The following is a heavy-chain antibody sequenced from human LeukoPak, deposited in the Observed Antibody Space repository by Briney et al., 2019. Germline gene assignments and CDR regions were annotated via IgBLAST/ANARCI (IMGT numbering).Heavy chain of an antibody. CDR3: ARVSSDRITGNLRGYFDY. J-gene: IGHJ4*02. V-gene: IGHV1-2*02. Sequence: GASVKVSCKASGYTFTDYYMHWVRQAPGQGLEWMGWINPNSGGTNYAQKFQGRVTMTRDTSISTAYMELSRLRSDDTAVYYCARVSSDRITGNLRGYFDYWGQGTLVTVSS. CDR1: GYTFTDYY. CDR2: INPNSGGT. D-gene: IGHD1-20*01.